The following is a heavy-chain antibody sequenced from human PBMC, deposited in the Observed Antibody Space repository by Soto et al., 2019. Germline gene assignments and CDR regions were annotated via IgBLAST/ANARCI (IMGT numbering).Heavy chain of an antibody. J-gene: IGHJ3*01. CDR1: GFTFNYYW. Sequence: EVQLVESEGGLVQRGGSLRLSCAASGFTFNYYWMHWVRQAPGQGLVWVSHIHSDGGTTTYADSVKGRFTISRDNAKNTLYLQMNSLRAEDTAVYYCVRGDKGGFDLWGKGTTVTVSS. V-gene: IGHV3-74*01. D-gene: IGHD2-21*02. CDR3: VRGDKGGFDL. CDR2: IHSDGGTT.